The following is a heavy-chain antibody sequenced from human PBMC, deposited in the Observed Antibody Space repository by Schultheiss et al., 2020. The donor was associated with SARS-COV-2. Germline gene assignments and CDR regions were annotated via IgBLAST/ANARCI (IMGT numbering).Heavy chain of an antibody. CDR2: ISYDGSNK. J-gene: IGHJ1*01. Sequence: GGSLRLSCAASGFTFSRYGMHWVRQAPGKGLEWVAVISYDGSNKYYADSVEGRFTISRDNSKNTLYLQMNSLRAEDTAVYYCARGTLGYFQRWGQGTLVTVSS. CDR3: ARGTLGYFQR. D-gene: IGHD3-3*02. V-gene: IGHV3-30*03. CDR1: GFTFSRYG.